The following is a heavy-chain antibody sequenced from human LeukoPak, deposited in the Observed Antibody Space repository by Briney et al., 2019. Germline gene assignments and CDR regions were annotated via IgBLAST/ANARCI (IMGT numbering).Heavy chain of an antibody. CDR3: AKDIAAPLPGDY. J-gene: IGHJ4*02. CDR1: GFTFSSYS. D-gene: IGHD6-6*01. CDR2: ISGSGGST. Sequence: GGSLRLSCAASGFTFSSYSMNWVRQAPGKGLEWVSAISGSGGSTYYADSVKGRFTISRDNSKNTLYLQMNSLRAEDTAVYYCAKDIAAPLPGDYWGQGTLVTVSS. V-gene: IGHV3-23*01.